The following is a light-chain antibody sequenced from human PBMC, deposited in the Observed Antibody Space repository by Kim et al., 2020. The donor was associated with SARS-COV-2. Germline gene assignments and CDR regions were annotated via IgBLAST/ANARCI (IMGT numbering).Light chain of an antibody. CDR2: RAS. CDR1: QSVTANT. CDR3: QQYFTAPLT. V-gene: IGKV3-20*01. J-gene: IGKJ4*01. Sequence: LSPGERATRSCRASQSVTANTLAWIQQKPGQAPRFLIYRASSRATGIPDRFSGSGSGTDFTLTISRLEPEDFAVYYCQQYFTAPLTVGGGTKLEI.